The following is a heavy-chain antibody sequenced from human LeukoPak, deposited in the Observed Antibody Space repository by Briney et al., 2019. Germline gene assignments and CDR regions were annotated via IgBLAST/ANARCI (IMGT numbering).Heavy chain of an antibody. V-gene: IGHV3-21*01. D-gene: IGHD3-3*01. CDR2: ISSSSSYI. CDR1: GFTFSSYT. CDR3: ARDELWSGSAVGY. Sequence: GGSLRLSCAASGFTFSSYTMNWVRQAPGKGLEWVSSISSSSSYIYYADSVKGRFTISRDNAKNSLYLQMNSLRAEDTAVYYCARDELWSGSAVGYWGQGTLVTVSS. J-gene: IGHJ4*02.